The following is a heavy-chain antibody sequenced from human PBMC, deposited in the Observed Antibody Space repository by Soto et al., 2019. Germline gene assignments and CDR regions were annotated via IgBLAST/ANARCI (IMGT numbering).Heavy chain of an antibody. V-gene: IGHV3-33*01. D-gene: IGHD3-3*01. CDR3: ARGAVLRARLNWFDP. Sequence: QVQLVESGGGVVQPGRSLRLSCAASGFTFSSYGMHWVRQAPGKGLEWVAVIWYDGSNKYYADSVKGRFTIPRDNSKNTLYLQMNSLRAEDTAVYYCARGAVLRARLNWFDPWGQGTLVTVSS. CDR2: IWYDGSNK. J-gene: IGHJ5*02. CDR1: GFTFSSYG.